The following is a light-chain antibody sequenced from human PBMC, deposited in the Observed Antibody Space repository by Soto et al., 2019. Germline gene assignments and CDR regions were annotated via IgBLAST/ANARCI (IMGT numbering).Light chain of an antibody. V-gene: IGLV2-23*02. Sequence: QAVVTQPASVSGSPGQSITISCTGTSSDVGSYNLVSWYQQHPGKAPKLMIYEVSKRPSGVSNRFSGSKSGNTASLTISGLQAEDEADYYCCSYAGSSTSYVFGTGTKLTVL. J-gene: IGLJ1*01. CDR3: CSYAGSSTSYV. CDR1: SSDVGSYNL. CDR2: EVS.